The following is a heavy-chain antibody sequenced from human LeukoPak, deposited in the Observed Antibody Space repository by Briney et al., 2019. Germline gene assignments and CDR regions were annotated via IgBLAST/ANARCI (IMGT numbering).Heavy chain of an antibody. CDR1: GFTFSSYS. Sequence: GGSLRPSCAASGFTFSSYSMNWVRQAPGKGLEWVSYISSSSSTIYYADSVKGRFTISRDNAKNSLYLQMNRLRTEDTALYYCVKDYDSSGYYPDDWGQGTLVTVSS. CDR2: ISSSSSTI. V-gene: IGHV3-48*04. CDR3: VKDYDSSGYYPDD. D-gene: IGHD3-22*01. J-gene: IGHJ4*02.